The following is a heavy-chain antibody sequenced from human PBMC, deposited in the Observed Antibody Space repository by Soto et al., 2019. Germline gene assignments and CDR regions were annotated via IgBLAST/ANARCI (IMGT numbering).Heavy chain of an antibody. J-gene: IGHJ4*02. CDR3: ARVPSSQVAADFDY. CDR1: GGTFSSSL. D-gene: IGHD6-19*01. V-gene: IGHV1-18*01. CDR2: ISAYNGNT. Sequence: ASVKVSCKASGGTFSSSLFSWVRQAPGQGLEWMGWISAYNGNTNYAQKLQGRVTITTDTSTSTAYMELRSLRSDDTAVYYCARVPSSQVAADFDYWGQGTLVTVSS.